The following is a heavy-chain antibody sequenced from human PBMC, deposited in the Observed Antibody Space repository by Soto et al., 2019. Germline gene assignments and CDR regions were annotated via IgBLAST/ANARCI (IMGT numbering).Heavy chain of an antibody. J-gene: IGHJ6*02. CDR1: GFTFSSYE. CDR3: ARDLYSSGWYPANYYYYGMDV. V-gene: IGHV3-48*03. D-gene: IGHD6-19*01. Sequence: EVQLVESGGGLVQPGGSLRLSCAASGFTFSSYEMNWVRQAPGKGLEWVSYISSSGSTIYYADSVKGRFTISRDNAKNSLYLQINSLRAEDTAVYYCARDLYSSGWYPANYYYYGMDVWGQGTTVTVSS. CDR2: ISSSGSTI.